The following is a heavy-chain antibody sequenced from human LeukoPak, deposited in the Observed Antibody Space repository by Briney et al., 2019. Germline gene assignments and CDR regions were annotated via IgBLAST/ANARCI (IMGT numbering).Heavy chain of an antibody. D-gene: IGHD6-13*01. J-gene: IGHJ5*02. CDR1: GGSISSYY. Sequence: KTSETLSLTCTVSGGSISSYYWSWLRQPPGKGLEWIGYIYYSGSTNYNPSLKSRVTISVDTSKNQFSLKLSSVTAADTAVYYCARAGLYSSSSVQGDWFDPWGQGTLVTVSS. V-gene: IGHV4-59*01. CDR3: ARAGLYSSSSVQGDWFDP. CDR2: IYYSGST.